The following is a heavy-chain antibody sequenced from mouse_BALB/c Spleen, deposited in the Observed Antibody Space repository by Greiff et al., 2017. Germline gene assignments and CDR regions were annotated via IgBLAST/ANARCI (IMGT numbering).Heavy chain of an antibody. CDR1: GFTLSTYP. Sequence: EVKLVESGGGLVQPGGSRKLSCAASGFTLSTYPISWVRQTPEKRLEWVASISSGGSTYYPDSVKGRFTISRDNARNILYLQMSSLRSEDTAMYYCARITTVVAYYFDYWGQGTTLTVSS. J-gene: IGHJ2*01. D-gene: IGHD1-1*01. V-gene: IGHV5-6-5*01. CDR3: ARITTVVAYYFDY. CDR2: ISSGGST.